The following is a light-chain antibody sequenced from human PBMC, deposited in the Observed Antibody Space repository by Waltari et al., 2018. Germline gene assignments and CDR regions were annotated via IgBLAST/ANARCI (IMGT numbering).Light chain of an antibody. CDR3: MQTTHSPRT. V-gene: IGKV2-30*02. Sequence: DVVMTQSPLSLSVSLGQPASTSCRSSQSLVHSDGNTYWNCFQQRPGQSPRRLLYKVSRREYGVPDRFSGSGSGTDFTLKISRVEAEDVGVYYCMQTTHSPRTFGQGTKVEI. CDR2: KVS. CDR1: QSLVHSDGNTY. J-gene: IGKJ1*01.